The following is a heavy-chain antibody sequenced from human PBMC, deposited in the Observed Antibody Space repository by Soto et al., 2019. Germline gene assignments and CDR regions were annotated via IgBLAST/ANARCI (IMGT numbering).Heavy chain of an antibody. CDR3: ARDLSWGSNWYYYMDV. D-gene: IGHD7-27*01. J-gene: IGHJ6*03. CDR2: ISSSSSVI. CDR1: GFILSDCA. V-gene: IGHV3-48*02. Sequence: EVQLVESGGGLVQPGGSLRLSCATSGFILSDCAMNWVRQAPGKGLEWVSYISSSSSVIDYADSVKGRFTVSRDNARNSFYLQMNSLRDENTAVYYCARDLSWGSNWYYYMDVWGKGTTVTVSS.